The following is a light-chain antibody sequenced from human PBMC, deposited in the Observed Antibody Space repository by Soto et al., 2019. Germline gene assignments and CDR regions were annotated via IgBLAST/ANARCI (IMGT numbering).Light chain of an antibody. V-gene: IGLV2-14*01. CDR1: SSDIGAYNY. J-gene: IGLJ1*01. Sequence: QSVLTQPASVSGSPGQSITISCTGTSSDIGAYNYVSWFQQHPGKATKVMIYEVSNRPSGVSNRFSGSKSGNTASLTISGLQAEDEADYYCSSYTTSSTRVFGTGTKLTVL. CDR3: SSYTTSSTRV. CDR2: EVS.